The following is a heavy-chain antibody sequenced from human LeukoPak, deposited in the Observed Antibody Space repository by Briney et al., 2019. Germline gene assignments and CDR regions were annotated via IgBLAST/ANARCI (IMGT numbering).Heavy chain of an antibody. D-gene: IGHD1-26*01. CDR3: ASRSSGSYYSAFDI. CDR2: INTNTGIP. J-gene: IGHJ3*02. CDR1: GYTFTSYA. V-gene: IGHV7-4-1*02. Sequence: GASVKVSCKASGYTFTSYAMNWVRQAPGQGLEWTGWINTNTGIPTYAQGFTGRFVFSLDTSVSTAYLQISSLKAEDTAVYYCASRSSGSYYSAFDIWGQGTMVTVSS.